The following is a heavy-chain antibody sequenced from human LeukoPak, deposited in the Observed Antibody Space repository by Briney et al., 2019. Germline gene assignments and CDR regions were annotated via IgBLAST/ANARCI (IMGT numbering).Heavy chain of an antibody. D-gene: IGHD6-13*01. CDR2: INNSGST. Sequence: SETLSLTCAVYGGSFSGYYWSWIRQPPGQGLKWIGEINNSGSTNYNPSLTRPVTISVDTSKNQFSLKLSSVTAADTPVYYCARGPEAAGTASYYWGQGTLVTVSS. CDR3: ARGPEAAGTASYY. J-gene: IGHJ4*02. V-gene: IGHV4-34*01. CDR1: GGSFSGYY.